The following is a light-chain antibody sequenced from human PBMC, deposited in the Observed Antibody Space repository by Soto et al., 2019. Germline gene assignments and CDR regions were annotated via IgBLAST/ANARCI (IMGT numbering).Light chain of an antibody. CDR1: SSDVGGYNY. CDR2: EVT. V-gene: IGLV2-14*01. Sequence: QSALTQPASVSGSPGQSITISCTGSSSDVGGYNYVSWYQHHPGKAPKLMIYEVTNRPSGVSIRFSGCKSGNTASLTISGLQAEDEADYYCGSYTGSNTYFFGTGTKLTVL. CDR3: GSYTGSNTYF. J-gene: IGLJ1*01.